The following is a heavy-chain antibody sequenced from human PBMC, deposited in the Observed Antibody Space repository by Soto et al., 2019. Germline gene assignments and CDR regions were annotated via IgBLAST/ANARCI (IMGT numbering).Heavy chain of an antibody. Sequence: SVKGSCKASGYTFTSYYMHWGRQAPVQGLEWMGIINPSGGSTSYAQKFQGRVTMTRDTSTSTVYMELSSLRSEDTAVYYCAAAQVDTAMVYYYGMDVWGQGTTVTVSS. J-gene: IGHJ6*02. CDR3: AAAQVDTAMVYYYGMDV. CDR1: GYTFTSYY. D-gene: IGHD5-18*01. CDR2: INPSGGST. V-gene: IGHV1-46*01.